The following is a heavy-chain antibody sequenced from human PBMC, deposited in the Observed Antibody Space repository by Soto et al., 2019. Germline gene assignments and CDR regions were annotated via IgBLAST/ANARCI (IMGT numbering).Heavy chain of an antibody. V-gene: IGHV1-8*01. CDR3: ARQAHCDGARCYPFDY. CDR1: GYTFTSYD. J-gene: IGHJ4*02. D-gene: IGHD2-15*01. CDR2: MNPNSGNT. Sequence: ASVKVSCKASGYTFTSYDINWVRQATGQGLEWMGWMNPNSGNTGYAQKFQGRVTMTRNTSISTAYMELSSLRSEDTAVYYCARQAHCDGARCYPFDYWGQGTLVTVSS.